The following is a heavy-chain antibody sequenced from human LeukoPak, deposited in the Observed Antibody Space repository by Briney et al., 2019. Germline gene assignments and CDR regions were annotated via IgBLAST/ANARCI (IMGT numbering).Heavy chain of an antibody. Sequence: SETLSLTCTVSGGSISSSSYYWGWIRQPPGKGLEWIGSIYYSGSTYYNPSLKSRVTISVDTSKNQFSLKLSSVTAADTAVYYCAREIVVVPAATGGLWFDPWGQGTLVTVSS. J-gene: IGHJ5*02. D-gene: IGHD2-2*01. CDR2: IYYSGST. CDR3: AREIVVVPAATGGLWFDP. V-gene: IGHV4-39*02. CDR1: GGSISSSSYY.